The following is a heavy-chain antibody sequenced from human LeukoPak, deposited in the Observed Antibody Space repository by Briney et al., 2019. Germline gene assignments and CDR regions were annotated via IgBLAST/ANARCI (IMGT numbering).Heavy chain of an antibody. CDR1: GFTFSSYG. CDR3: ARGSYCSSTSCYSFDI. V-gene: IGHV3-48*04. D-gene: IGHD2-2*01. J-gene: IGHJ3*02. CDR2: ISSSGSTI. Sequence: GGSLRLSCAASGFTFSSYGMHWVRQAPGKGLEWVSYISSSGSTIYYADSVKGRFTISRDNAKNSLYLQMNSLRAEDTAVYYCARGSYCSSTSCYSFDIWGQGTMVTVSS.